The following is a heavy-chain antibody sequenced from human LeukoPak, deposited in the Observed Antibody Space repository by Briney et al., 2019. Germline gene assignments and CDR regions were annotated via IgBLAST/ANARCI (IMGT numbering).Heavy chain of an antibody. CDR3: ARSLNSWFDP. D-gene: IGHD2/OR15-2a*01. V-gene: IGHV1-69*05. CDR1: GGTFSSYA. CDR2: IIPIFGTA. J-gene: IGHJ5*02. Sequence: ASVTVSCKASGGTFSSYAISWVRQAPGQGLEWMGGIIPIFGTANYAQKFQGRVTITTDESTSTAYMELSSLRSEDTAVYYCARSLNSWFDPWGQGTLVTVSS.